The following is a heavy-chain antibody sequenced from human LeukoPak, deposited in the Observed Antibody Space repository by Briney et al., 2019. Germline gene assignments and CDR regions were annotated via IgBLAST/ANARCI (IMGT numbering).Heavy chain of an antibody. CDR3: ARGPYAAAGQAGDDY. J-gene: IGHJ4*02. Sequence: ASVKVSCKASGGTFSSYAISWVRQATGQGLEWMGWMNPNSGNTGYAQKFQGRVTMTRNTSISTAYMELSSLRSEDTAVYYCARGPYAAAGQAGDDYWGQGTLVTVSS. D-gene: IGHD6-13*01. V-gene: IGHV1-8*02. CDR2: MNPNSGNT. CDR1: GGTFSSYA.